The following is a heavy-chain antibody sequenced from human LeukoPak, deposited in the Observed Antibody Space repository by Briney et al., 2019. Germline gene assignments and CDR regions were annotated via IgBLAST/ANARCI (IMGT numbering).Heavy chain of an antibody. J-gene: IGHJ5*02. D-gene: IGHD3-10*01. Sequence: SETLSLTCTVSGGSISSYYWGWIRQPPGKGLEWIGGIYHSGSTYYNPSLKSRVTISVDTSKNQFSLKLSSVTAADTAVYYCARDRITMNWFDPWGQGTLVTVSS. CDR3: ARDRITMNWFDP. CDR2: IYHSGST. CDR1: GGSISSYY. V-gene: IGHV4-38-2*02.